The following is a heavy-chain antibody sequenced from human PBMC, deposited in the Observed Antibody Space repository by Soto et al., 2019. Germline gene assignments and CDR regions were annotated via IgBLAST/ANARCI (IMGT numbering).Heavy chain of an antibody. Sequence: GGFLRLSCAASGLTFTNSAMSWVRQAPGKGLEWVSAISGGGAGTYYADSVKGRFTISRDNSKNTLYLQMNSLRAEDTAVYYCAKCTVGTILSSGWCNWLDPWGQGTLVTVSS. D-gene: IGHD6-19*01. CDR3: AKCTVGTILSSGWCNWLDP. CDR2: ISGGGAGT. J-gene: IGHJ5*02. V-gene: IGHV3-23*01. CDR1: GLTFTNSA.